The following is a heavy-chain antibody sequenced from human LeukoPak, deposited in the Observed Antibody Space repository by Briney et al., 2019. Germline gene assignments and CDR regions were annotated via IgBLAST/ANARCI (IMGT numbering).Heavy chain of an antibody. Sequence: SETLSLTCTVSAGFVSNSNYYWGWIRQPPGKGLEWIGSIYYSGSTYYNPSLESRVTISVDTSKNQFSLKLSSVTAADTAVYYCARENDFWSGYLSWFDPWGQGTLVTVSS. J-gene: IGHJ5*02. D-gene: IGHD3-3*01. CDR1: AGFVSNSNYY. V-gene: IGHV4-39*07. CDR2: IYYSGST. CDR3: ARENDFWSGYLSWFDP.